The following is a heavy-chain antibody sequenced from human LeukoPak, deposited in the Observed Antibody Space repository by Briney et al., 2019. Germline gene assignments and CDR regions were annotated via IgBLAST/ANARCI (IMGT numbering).Heavy chain of an antibody. CDR1: GYTFTSYD. V-gene: IGHV1-8*01. Sequence: ASVKVSCKASGYTFTSYDINWVRQATGQGLEWMGWMNPNSGNTGYAQKFQGRVTMTRNTSISTAYMELSSLRSEDTAVHYCARGPQYGDYFARYNWFDPWGQGTLVTVSS. D-gene: IGHD4-17*01. J-gene: IGHJ5*02. CDR2: MNPNSGNT. CDR3: ARGPQYGDYFARYNWFDP.